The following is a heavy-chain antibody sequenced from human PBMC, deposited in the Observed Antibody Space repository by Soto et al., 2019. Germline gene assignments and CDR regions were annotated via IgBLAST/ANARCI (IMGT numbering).Heavy chain of an antibody. CDR2: ISAYNGNT. V-gene: IGHV1-18*01. CDR1: GYTFTSYG. J-gene: IGHJ4*02. D-gene: IGHD3-3*01. Sequence: GASVKVSCKASGYTFTSYGISWVRQAPGQGLEWMGWISAYNGNTNYAQKLQGRVTMTTDTSTSTAYMELRSLRSDDTAVYYCARVPITIFGVVIIGDLDYWGQGTLVTVS. CDR3: ARVPITIFGVVIIGDLDY.